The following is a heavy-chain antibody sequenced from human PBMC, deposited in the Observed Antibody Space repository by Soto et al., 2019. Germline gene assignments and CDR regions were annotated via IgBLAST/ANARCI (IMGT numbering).Heavy chain of an antibody. CDR2: IYRDGST. CDR3: AKDETLLGGSTWYWAGFEY. D-gene: IGHD6-13*01. J-gene: IGHJ4*02. Sequence: EVQLVESGGGLVQPGGTLRLSCAASGFTVSSSYMSWVRQAPGKGLEWVSLIYRDGSTYYANSVKGRVTISRDNSKNALYRQMNSLRAEETAVYYCAKDETLLGGSTWYWAGFEYWGQGTLVTGSS. V-gene: IGHV3-66*01. CDR1: GFTVSSSY.